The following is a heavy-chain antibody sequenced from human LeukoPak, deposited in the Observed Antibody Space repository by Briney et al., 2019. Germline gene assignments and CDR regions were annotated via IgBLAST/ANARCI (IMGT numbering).Heavy chain of an antibody. D-gene: IGHD3-22*01. CDR2: INHSGST. CDR1: GGSFSGYY. J-gene: IGHJ4*02. CDR3: ARGMTYYYDSSGYSFDY. Sequence: PSETLSLTCAVYGGSFSGYYWSWIRQPPGKGLEWIGEINHSGSTNYNPSLKSRVTISVDRSKNQFSLKLSSVTAADTAVYYCARGMTYYYDSSGYSFDYWGQGTLVTVSS. V-gene: IGHV4-34*01.